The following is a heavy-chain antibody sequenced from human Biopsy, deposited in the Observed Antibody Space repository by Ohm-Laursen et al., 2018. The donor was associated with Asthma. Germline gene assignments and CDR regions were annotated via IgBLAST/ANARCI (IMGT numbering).Heavy chain of an antibody. CDR2: IYYSGST. CDR1: YGSITSGGYY. D-gene: IGHD3-22*01. J-gene: IGHJ4*03. CDR3: ARAQDYYDSRGYYRSFDY. V-gene: IGHV4-31*03. Sequence: TLSLTCTVSYGSITSGGYYWTWIRQHPGKGLEWIGFIYYSGSTYYNPSLKSRVSISIDTSKNQFSLKLSSVTAADTAVYYCARAQDYYDSRGYYRSFDYWGQGTVVTVSS.